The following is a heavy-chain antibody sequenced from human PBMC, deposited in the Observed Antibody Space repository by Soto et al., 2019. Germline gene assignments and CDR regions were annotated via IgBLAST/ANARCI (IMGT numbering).Heavy chain of an antibody. Sequence: GRSLRLSCAASGFTFSSYGMHWVRQAPGKGLEWVAVIWYDGSNKYYADSVKGRFTISRDNSKNTLYLQMNSLRAEDTAVYYCARDSKLLWFGELDYWGQGTLVTVSS. CDR1: GFTFSSYG. V-gene: IGHV3-33*01. D-gene: IGHD3-10*01. CDR3: ARDSKLLWFGELDY. J-gene: IGHJ4*02. CDR2: IWYDGSNK.